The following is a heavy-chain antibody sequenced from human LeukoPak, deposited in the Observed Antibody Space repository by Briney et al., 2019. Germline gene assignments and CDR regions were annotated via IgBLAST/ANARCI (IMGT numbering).Heavy chain of an antibody. CDR3: ARDGSFGFFDY. V-gene: IGHV3-48*03. J-gene: IGHJ4*02. CDR1: GFTLSNYD. CDR2: ISSGGSAK. Sequence: GGSLRLSCTASGFTLSNYDINWVRQAPGKGLEWISYISSGGSAKYYAESVKGRFTISRDNSENSLYLQMNSLRVEDTAIYYCARDGSFGFFDYRGQGTLVTVSS. D-gene: IGHD3-3*01.